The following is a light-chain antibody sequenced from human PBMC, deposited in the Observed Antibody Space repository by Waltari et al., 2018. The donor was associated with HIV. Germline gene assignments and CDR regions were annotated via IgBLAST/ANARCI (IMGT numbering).Light chain of an antibody. CDR3: SSSAGSRTLKV. CDR1: SNDVGSYNL. Sequence: QSALTQPASVSGSPGQPTTISCTGTSNDVGSYNLVSCYQHHPGKAPKLLIYEINKRPSGVSNRFSGSKSGNTASLTISGLQAEDEADYYCSSSAGSRTLKVFGGGTQLTVL. CDR2: EIN. V-gene: IGLV2-23*02. J-gene: IGLJ3*02.